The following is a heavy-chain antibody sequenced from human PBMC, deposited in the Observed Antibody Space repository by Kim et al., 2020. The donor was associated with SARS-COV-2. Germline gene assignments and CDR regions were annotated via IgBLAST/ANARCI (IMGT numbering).Heavy chain of an antibody. V-gene: IGHV4-59*08. CDR3: ARHRSRGYFDY. J-gene: IGHJ4*02. Sequence: NYDPALKSRVPESEETSKNQYSRKRSSVAAADTAVYYCARHRSRGYFDYWGQGTLVTVSS.